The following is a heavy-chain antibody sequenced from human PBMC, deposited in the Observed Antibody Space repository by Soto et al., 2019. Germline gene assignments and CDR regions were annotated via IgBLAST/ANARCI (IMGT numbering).Heavy chain of an antibody. J-gene: IGHJ4*02. CDR3: TRGPGSYFDY. V-gene: IGHV3-74*01. CDR2: ISSDGSST. CDR1: GFTFSTYW. Sequence: EVQLVESGGVLVQPGGSLRLSCVASGFTFSTYWMHWVRQAPGKGLIWGSRISSDGSSTRYADSVKGRFTISRDNAKNTLYLQMNSLRVEDTAVYFCTRGPGSYFDYWGQGTLVSVSS. D-gene: IGHD3-10*01.